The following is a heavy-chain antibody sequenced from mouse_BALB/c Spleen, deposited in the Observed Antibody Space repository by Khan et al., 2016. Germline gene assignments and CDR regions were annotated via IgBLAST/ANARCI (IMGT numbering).Heavy chain of an antibody. CDR1: GYTFTSYW. CDR3: ARYYEDAWFAY. J-gene: IGHJ3*01. Sequence: QVQLQQSGAELAKPGASVKMSCKASGYTFTSYWMHWVKQRPGQGLEWIGYINPSTGYTEYNQKFKDKATLTADKSSSPAYMQLSSLTSEDSAVFYGARYYEDAWFAYWGQGTLVTVSA. CDR2: INPSTGYT. V-gene: IGHV1-7*01. D-gene: IGHD2-4*01.